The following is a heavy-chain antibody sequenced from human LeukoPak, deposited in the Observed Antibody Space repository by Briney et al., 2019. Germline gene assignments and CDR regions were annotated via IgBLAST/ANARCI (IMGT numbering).Heavy chain of an antibody. J-gene: IGHJ4*02. V-gene: IGHV3-23*01. D-gene: IGHD2-2*01. CDR2: ISGGGRTT. Sequence: GGSLRLSCAASGITFTNHAMSWVRQAPGKGPQWIAVISGGGRTTEYADSVKGRFTVSRDNSMNTLSLHMDSLRVEDTAIYYCAKNVVFTRYFDSWGQGTLVTVSS. CDR3: AKNVVFTRYFDS. CDR1: GITFTNHA.